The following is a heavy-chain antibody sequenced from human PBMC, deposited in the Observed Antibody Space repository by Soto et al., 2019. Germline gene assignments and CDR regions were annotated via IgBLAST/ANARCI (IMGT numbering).Heavy chain of an antibody. CDR1: GGSVSNNY. J-gene: IGHJ4*02. CDR3: ARSLTVTRFDQ. D-gene: IGHD4-17*01. CDR2: VFYTGST. V-gene: IGHV4-59*02. Sequence: QVHLQESGPGLVKPSETLSLFCNVSGGSVSNNYWTWIRQAPGKGLEWIGYVFYTGSTNYNPSLKSRVSISVDTSKKYFSLRLNSVTAADTAVYYCARSLTVTRFDQWGQGTRVTVS.